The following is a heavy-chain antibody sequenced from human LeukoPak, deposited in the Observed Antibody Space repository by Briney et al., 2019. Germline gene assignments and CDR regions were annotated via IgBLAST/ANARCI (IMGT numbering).Heavy chain of an antibody. J-gene: IGHJ4*02. Sequence: PGGSLRLSCAASGFTFSSYAMHWVRQAPGKGLEWVAVISYDGSNKYYADSVKGRFTISRDNSKNTLYLQMNSLRAEDTAVYYCARATMSTVTYFDYWGQGTLVTVSS. CDR1: GFTFSSYA. D-gene: IGHD4-17*01. V-gene: IGHV3-30*04. CDR2: ISYDGSNK. CDR3: ARATMSTVTYFDY.